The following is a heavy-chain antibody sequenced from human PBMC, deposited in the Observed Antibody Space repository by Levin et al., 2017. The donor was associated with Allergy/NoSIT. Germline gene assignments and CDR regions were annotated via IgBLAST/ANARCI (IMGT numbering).Heavy chain of an antibody. D-gene: IGHD3-10*01. CDR3: ARDRSGSYYGLDV. V-gene: IGHV4-31*03. J-gene: IGHJ6*02. CDR1: GDSINSGGYY. Sequence: SQTLSLTCTVSGDSINSGGYYWSWIRQHPGKGLEWIGYIYYSGSTFYNPSLKSRVTISVDTSTNQFSLNLTSVTAADTAVYYCARDRSGSYYGLDVWGQGTTVTVSS. CDR2: IYYSGST.